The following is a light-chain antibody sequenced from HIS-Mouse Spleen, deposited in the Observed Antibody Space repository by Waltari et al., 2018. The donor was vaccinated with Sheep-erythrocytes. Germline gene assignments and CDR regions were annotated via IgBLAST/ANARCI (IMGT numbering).Light chain of an antibody. CDR3: QQSYSTPYT. Sequence: DIQMTQSPSSLSASVGDRVTITCRASKSISSYLNWYQQTPGKAPKLLIYAASSLQSGVPSRFSGSGSGTDFTLTISSLQPEDFSTYYCQQSYSTPYTFGQGTKLEIK. J-gene: IGKJ2*01. V-gene: IGKV1-39*01. CDR2: AAS. CDR1: KSISSY.